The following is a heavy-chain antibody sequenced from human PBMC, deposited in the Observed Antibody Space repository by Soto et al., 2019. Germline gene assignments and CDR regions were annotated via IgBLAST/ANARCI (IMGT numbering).Heavy chain of an antibody. CDR1: GFSLSTRGVG. J-gene: IGHJ4*02. D-gene: IGHD2-8*01. V-gene: IGHV2-5*02. CDR2: IYWDDDK. Sequence: SGPTLVNPTQTLTLTCTFSGFSLSTRGVGVGWIRQPPGKALEWLALIYWDDDKRYSPSLKSRLTITKDTSKNQVVLTMTNMDPADTATYYCVHSQGHCTYGVCYTGGFDYWGQGTLVTVSA. CDR3: VHSQGHCTYGVCYTGGFDY.